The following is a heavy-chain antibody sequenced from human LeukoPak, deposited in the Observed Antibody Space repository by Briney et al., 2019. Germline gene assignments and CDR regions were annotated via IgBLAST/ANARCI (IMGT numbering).Heavy chain of an antibody. J-gene: IGHJ6*03. Sequence: PSETPSLTCTVSGGSISSYYWSWIRQPAGKGLEWIGRIYTSGSTNYNPSLKSRVTMSVDTSKNQFSLKLSSVTAADTAVYYCARDAYYYGSGSYDPNYYYYMDVWGKGTTVTVSS. CDR1: GGSISSYY. D-gene: IGHD3-10*01. V-gene: IGHV4-4*07. CDR3: ARDAYYYGSGSYDPNYYYYMDV. CDR2: IYTSGST.